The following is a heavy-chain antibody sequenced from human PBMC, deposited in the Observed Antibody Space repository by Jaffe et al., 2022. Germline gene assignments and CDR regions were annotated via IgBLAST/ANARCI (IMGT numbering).Heavy chain of an antibody. CDR1: GFFSTYG. J-gene: IGHJ3*02. Sequence: QVQLVESGGGVVQTGGSLRLSCATSGFFSTYGMHWVRQAPGKGLEWVAFIRYDGTNKYYADSVKGRFTISRDNSKNTVYLQMNSLRSEDTAVYYCAKNFLDYGDYAGPFHIWGQGTMVTVSS. CDR3: AKNFLDYGDYAGPFHI. V-gene: IGHV3-30*02. D-gene: IGHD4-17*01. CDR2: IRYDGTNK.